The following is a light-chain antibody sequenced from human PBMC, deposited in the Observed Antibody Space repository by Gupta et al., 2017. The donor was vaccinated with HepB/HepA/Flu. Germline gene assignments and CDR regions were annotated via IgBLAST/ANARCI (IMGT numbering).Light chain of an antibody. V-gene: IGKV3-11*01. J-gene: IGKJ4*01. Sequence: EIALTQSPATLSLSPGERATLSCRASQSVSSYLAWYHQKPGQAPRLLIYDASNRATGIPARFSGSGSGTDFTLTISSLEPEDFAVYYCQQRSNWPLTFGGGTKVEIK. CDR2: DAS. CDR1: QSVSSY. CDR3: QQRSNWPLT.